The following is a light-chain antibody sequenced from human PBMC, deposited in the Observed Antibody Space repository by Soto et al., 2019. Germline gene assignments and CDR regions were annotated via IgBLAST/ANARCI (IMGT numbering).Light chain of an antibody. V-gene: IGKV1-5*03. CDR2: KAS. J-gene: IGKJ1*01. Sequence: DIQMTQSPSTLSASVGDRXTITCRASQSVSSWLAWYQQKPGKAPKLLIYKASSLESGVPSRFSGSGSGTEFTLTISSLQPXXXATXXXXXXNDYSLTFGQGTKVEIK. CDR3: XXXNDYSLT. CDR1: QSVSSW.